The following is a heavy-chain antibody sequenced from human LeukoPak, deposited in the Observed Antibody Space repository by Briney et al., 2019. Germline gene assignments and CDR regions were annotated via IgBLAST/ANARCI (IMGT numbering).Heavy chain of an antibody. V-gene: IGHV3-21*01. CDR3: ARESIAVAGSFDY. Sequence: PGGSLRLSCAASGFTFSNYGMHWVRQAPGKGLEWVSSISSSSSYIYYADSVKGRFTISRDNAKNSLYLQMNSLRAEDTAVYYCARESIAVAGSFDYWGQGTLVTVSS. CDR1: GFTFSNYG. D-gene: IGHD6-19*01. J-gene: IGHJ4*02. CDR2: ISSSSSYI.